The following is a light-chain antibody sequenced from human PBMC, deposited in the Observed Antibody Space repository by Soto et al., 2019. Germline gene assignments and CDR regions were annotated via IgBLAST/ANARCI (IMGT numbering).Light chain of an antibody. CDR2: NNN. CDR3: AAWDDSLNGLV. V-gene: IGLV1-44*01. CDR1: SSNIGSNT. Sequence: QPVLTQPPSASGTPGQRVTISCSGSSSNIGSNTVNWYQQLPGTAPKLLIYNNNQRPSGVPDRFSGPKSGTSASLAISGLQSEDEADYYCAAWDDSLNGLVFGTGTKLTVL. J-gene: IGLJ1*01.